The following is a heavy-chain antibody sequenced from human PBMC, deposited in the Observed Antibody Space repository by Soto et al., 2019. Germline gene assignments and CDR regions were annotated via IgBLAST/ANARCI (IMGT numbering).Heavy chain of an antibody. CDR3: ARDISPGYSGYHALFAY. V-gene: IGHV3-48*01. D-gene: IGHD5-12*01. CDR1: GFTFSPYS. J-gene: IGHJ4*02. Sequence: GGSLRLACAASGFTFSPYSMNWVRQAPGKGLEWVSYISSSSSTIYYADSVKGRFTISRDNAKNSLYLQMNSLRAEDTAVYFCARDISPGYSGYHALFAYWGQGTLVTVSS. CDR2: ISSSSSTI.